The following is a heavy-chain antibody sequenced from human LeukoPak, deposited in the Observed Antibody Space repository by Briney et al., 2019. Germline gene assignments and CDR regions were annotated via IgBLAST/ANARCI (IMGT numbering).Heavy chain of an antibody. CDR1: GGSISSGSYY. Sequence: SETLSLTCTVSGGSISSGSYYWSWIRQPAGKGLEWIGRIYTSGSTNYNPSLKSRVIISVDTSKNQFSLKLSSVTAADTAVYYCARARDDYYGSSEDYWGQGTLVTVSS. CDR3: ARARDDYYGSSEDY. D-gene: IGHD3-22*01. J-gene: IGHJ4*02. CDR2: IYTSGST. V-gene: IGHV4-61*02.